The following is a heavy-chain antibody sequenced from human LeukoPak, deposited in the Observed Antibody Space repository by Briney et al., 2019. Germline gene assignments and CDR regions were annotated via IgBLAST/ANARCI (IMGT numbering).Heavy chain of an antibody. CDR1: GYIFTDYY. Sequence: ASVKVSCKTSGYIFTDYYMHWVRQAPGQGLEWMGWVIPNTGDTRSAQHFKGRVTMTRDTSISTAYMELSGLTSDDTAVYYCATFWSNSHYYFNYWGQRTLVTVSS. V-gene: IGHV1-2*02. J-gene: IGHJ4*02. CDR2: VIPNTGDT. D-gene: IGHD3-3*01. CDR3: ATFWSNSHYYFNY.